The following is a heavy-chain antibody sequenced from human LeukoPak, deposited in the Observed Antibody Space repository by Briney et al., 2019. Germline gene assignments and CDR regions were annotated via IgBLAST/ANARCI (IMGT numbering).Heavy chain of an antibody. Sequence: PSETLSLTCTVSGGSISSYHWSWIRQPPGKGLEWIGYIYYSGSTNYNPSLKSRVTISVDTSKNQFSLKLSSVTAADTAVYYCARDKQWRGGYFDYWGQGTLVTVSS. J-gene: IGHJ4*02. D-gene: IGHD6-19*01. CDR2: IYYSGST. CDR3: ARDKQWRGGYFDY. V-gene: IGHV4-59*01. CDR1: GGSISSYH.